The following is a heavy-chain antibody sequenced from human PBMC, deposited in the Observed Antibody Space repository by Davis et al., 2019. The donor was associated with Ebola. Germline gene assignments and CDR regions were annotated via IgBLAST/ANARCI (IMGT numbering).Heavy chain of an antibody. D-gene: IGHD4-17*01. CDR2: INPNSGGT. CDR1: GYTFTGYY. V-gene: IGHV1-2*02. CDR3: ARDDYGDYSSHDY. J-gene: IGHJ4*02. Sequence: ASVKVSCKASGYTFTGYYMHWVRQAPGQGLEWMGWINPNSGGTNYAQKFQGRVTMTRDTSISTAYMELSRLRSDDTAVYYCARDDYGDYSSHDYWGQGTLVTVSS.